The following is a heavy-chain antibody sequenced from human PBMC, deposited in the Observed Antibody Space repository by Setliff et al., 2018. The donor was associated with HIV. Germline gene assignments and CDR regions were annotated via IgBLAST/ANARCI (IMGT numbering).Heavy chain of an antibody. J-gene: IGHJ6*03. CDR2: IHYSGSI. V-gene: IGHV4-59*11. CDR3: ARVPSSGWYGGHHYMDV. D-gene: IGHD6-19*01. Sequence: SETLSLTCTVSGGSISSHYWNWIRQPPGKGLEWIGYIHYSGSIDYNPSLKSRVTISGDSSKNQVSLMLSSVTAADTAVYFCARVPSSGWYGGHHYMDVWGKGAAVTVSS. CDR1: GGSISSHY.